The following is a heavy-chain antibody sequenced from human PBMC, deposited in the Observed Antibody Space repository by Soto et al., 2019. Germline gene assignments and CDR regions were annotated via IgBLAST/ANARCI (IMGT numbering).Heavy chain of an antibody. D-gene: IGHD2-2*01. Sequence: EVQLLESGGGLVQPGGSLRLSCAASGFTFSTYAMSWVRQAPGKRLEWVSAISGSDPGTYHADSVRGRFTIARYSSKNTLYLQMNRLRAEDSDIYYCAKAPVVSCRGSICYAFDYWGHGTLVTVSS. CDR3: AKAPVVSCRGSICYAFDY. V-gene: IGHV3-23*01. J-gene: IGHJ4*01. CDR2: ISGSDPGT. CDR1: GFTFSTYA.